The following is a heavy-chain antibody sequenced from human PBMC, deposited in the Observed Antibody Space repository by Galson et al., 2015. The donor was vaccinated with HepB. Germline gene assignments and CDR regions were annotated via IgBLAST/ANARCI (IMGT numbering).Heavy chain of an antibody. J-gene: IGHJ6*02. CDR2: INSDGSST. Sequence: LRLSCAASGFTFSSYWMHWVRQAPGKGLVWVSRINSDGSSTSYADSVKGRFTISRDNAKNTLYLQMNSLRAEDTAVYYCARGGDYCSGGSCYSGTYYYYGMDVWGQGTTVTVSS. V-gene: IGHV3-74*01. D-gene: IGHD2-15*01. CDR1: GFTFSSYW. CDR3: ARGGDYCSGGSCYSGTYYYYGMDV.